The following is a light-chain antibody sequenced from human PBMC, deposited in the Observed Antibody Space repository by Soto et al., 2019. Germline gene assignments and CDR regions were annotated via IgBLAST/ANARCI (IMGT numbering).Light chain of an antibody. J-gene: IGLJ2*01. Sequence: QSVLTQPPSASGSPGQSVTISCTGTSSDVGGYNYVSWYQQHPGKAPKLMIYEVSKRPSGVPDRFPGSKSGNTASLTVSRLTDEDEADYYCTSYAGSNNFVVFGGGTKVTVL. CDR1: SSDVGGYNY. V-gene: IGLV2-8*01. CDR2: EVS. CDR3: TSYAGSNNFVV.